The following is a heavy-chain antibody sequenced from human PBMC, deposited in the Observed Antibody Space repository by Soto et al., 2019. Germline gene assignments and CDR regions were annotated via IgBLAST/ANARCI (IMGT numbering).Heavy chain of an antibody. CDR1: GGSFSGYY. CDR3: ARALRFGGFIAVARLDP. CDR2: INHSGST. Sequence: QVQLQQWGAGLLKPSETLSLTCAVYGGSFSGYYWSWIRQPPGKGLEWIGEINHSGSTNYNPALKSRVTMSVATSKNQLSLKLSSATAADTAVYYCARALRFGGFIAVARLDPWGQGTLVTVSS. J-gene: IGHJ5*02. D-gene: IGHD3-16*02. V-gene: IGHV4-34*01.